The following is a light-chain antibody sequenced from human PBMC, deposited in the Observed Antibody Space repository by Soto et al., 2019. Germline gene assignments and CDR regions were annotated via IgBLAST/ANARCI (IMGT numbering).Light chain of an antibody. CDR2: EAS. CDR1: HDISTF. J-gene: IGKJ5*01. CDR3: QQLYTLPFA. Sequence: DSHLTQSTSLLSASIGDRVTITCRASHDISTFLAWYQQKPGKAPKLLIYEASTLQSGVPSRFSGSGSGIEFTLTITGLLPEDFAAYHCQQLYTLPFAFGQGTRLEI. V-gene: IGKV1-9*01.